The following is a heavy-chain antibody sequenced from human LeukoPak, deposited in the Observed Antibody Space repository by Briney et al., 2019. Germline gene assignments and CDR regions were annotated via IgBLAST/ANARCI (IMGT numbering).Heavy chain of an antibody. CDR2: IRSDGSVK. Sequence: PGRSLRLSCAASGFTFSSYAMHWVRQAPGKGLEWVAFIRSDGSVKYYADSVRGRFTISRDNSKNTLYLQMDSLRPEDTAVYHCAKTKMSLDSNRAFDRWGQGTLVTVSS. J-gene: IGHJ4*02. CDR1: GFTFSSYA. D-gene: IGHD3/OR15-3a*01. CDR3: AKTKMSLDSNRAFDR. V-gene: IGHV3-30*02.